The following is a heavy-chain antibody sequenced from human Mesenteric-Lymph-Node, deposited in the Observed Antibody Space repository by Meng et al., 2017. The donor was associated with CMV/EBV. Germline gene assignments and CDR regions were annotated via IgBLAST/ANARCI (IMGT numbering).Heavy chain of an antibody. Sequence: GESLKISCAASGFTFSSYTMHWVRQAPGKGLEWVALISYDGSTTEYADSVKGRFTISRDQSKNMVSVQMSSLSPDDTAVYYCARYRGTVIIPAAPFEYWGQGALVTVSS. CDR1: GFTFSSYT. CDR2: ISYDGSTT. V-gene: IGHV3-30-3*01. CDR3: ARYRGTVIIPAAPFEY. D-gene: IGHD2-2*01. J-gene: IGHJ4*02.